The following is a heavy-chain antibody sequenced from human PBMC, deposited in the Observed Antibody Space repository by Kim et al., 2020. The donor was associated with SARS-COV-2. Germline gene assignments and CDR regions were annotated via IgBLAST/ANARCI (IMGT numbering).Heavy chain of an antibody. CDR2: ISAYNGNT. J-gene: IGHJ6*02. CDR3: ASPATEIGYSYGYWGYYYGMDV. CDR1: GYTFTSYG. V-gene: IGHV1-18*01. D-gene: IGHD5-18*01. Sequence: ASVKVSCKASGYTFTSYGISWVRQAPGQGLEWMGWISAYNGNTNYAQKLQGRVTMTTDTSTSTAYMELRSLRSDDTAVYYFASPATEIGYSYGYWGYYYGMDVWGQGTTVTVSS.